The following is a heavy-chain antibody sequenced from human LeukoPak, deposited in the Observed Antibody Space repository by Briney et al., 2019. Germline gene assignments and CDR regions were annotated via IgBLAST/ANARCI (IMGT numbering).Heavy chain of an antibody. CDR1: GGSISSYY. Sequence: SETLSLTCTVSGGSISSYYWSWIRQPPGKGLEWIGYIYYSGSTNYNPSLKSRVTISVDTSKNQFSLKLSSVTAADTAVYYCARARIPSWFDYWGQGTLVTVSS. CDR3: ARARIPSWFDY. J-gene: IGHJ4*02. CDR2: IYYSGST. D-gene: IGHD6-6*01. V-gene: IGHV4-59*01.